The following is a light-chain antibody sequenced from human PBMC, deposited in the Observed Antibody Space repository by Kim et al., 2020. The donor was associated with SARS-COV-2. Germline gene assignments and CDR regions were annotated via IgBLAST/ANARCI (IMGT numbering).Light chain of an antibody. Sequence: ASVGDRVANTCRARQNIRNWLAWDQQKTGKPPKLMIYKASTSESGVPKRFRGSGSGTEFTLNISSQQPDDFETYYSQQCKTYPYTFGQGTKLEI. J-gene: IGKJ2*01. CDR2: KAS. CDR3: QQCKTYPYT. V-gene: IGKV1-5*03. CDR1: QNIRNW.